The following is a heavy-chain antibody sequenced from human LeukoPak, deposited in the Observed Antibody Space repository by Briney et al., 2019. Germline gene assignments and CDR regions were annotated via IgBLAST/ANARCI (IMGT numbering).Heavy chain of an antibody. CDR2: IYPDDSDT. Sequence: GESLKISCKVSGYTFTSYWIGWVRQMPGKGLEWMGIIYPDDSDTRYSPSFQGQVTISADKSISTAYLQWSSLKASDTAMYYCARHTDMRIPDYWGQGTQVTVSS. D-gene: IGHD3-16*01. CDR1: GYTFTSYW. V-gene: IGHV5-51*01. J-gene: IGHJ4*02. CDR3: ARHTDMRIPDY.